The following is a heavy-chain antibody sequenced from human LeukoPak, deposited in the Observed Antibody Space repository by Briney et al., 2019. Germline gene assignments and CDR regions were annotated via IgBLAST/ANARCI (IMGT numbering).Heavy chain of an antibody. V-gene: IGHV3-48*04. CDR3: ATSHSGWDAFDI. CDR2: ISSTGTTI. J-gene: IGHJ3*02. D-gene: IGHD6-19*01. CDR1: GFTFSSYG. Sequence: GGSLRLSCAASGFTFSSYGMHWVRQAPGKGLEWVSYISSTGTTIYYADSVKGRFTISRDNAKNSLYLQMNSLRSEDTAVYYCATSHSGWDAFDIWGQGTMVTVSS.